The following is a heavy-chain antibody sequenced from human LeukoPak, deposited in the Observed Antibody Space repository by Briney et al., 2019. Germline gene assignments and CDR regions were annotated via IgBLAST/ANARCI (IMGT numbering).Heavy chain of an antibody. Sequence: VASVKVSCKASGYTVSDYYMHWVRQAPGQGLQWVGWINPNSGDTHYAQMFQGRVTMTRDTSINTAYMELRRVRSDDTAVYYCAKSAQYSSAWFTGSFDYWGQGTLVTVSS. CDR1: GYTVSDYY. J-gene: IGHJ4*02. D-gene: IGHD6-13*01. CDR3: AKSAQYSSAWFTGSFDY. V-gene: IGHV1-2*02. CDR2: INPNSGDT.